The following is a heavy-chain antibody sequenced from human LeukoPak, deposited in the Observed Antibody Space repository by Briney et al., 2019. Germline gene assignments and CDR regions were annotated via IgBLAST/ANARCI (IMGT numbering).Heavy chain of an antibody. CDR3: ARRGYGDYGDY. CDR1: GGSISSSSYY. D-gene: IGHD4-17*01. Sequence: PSETLSLTCTVSGGSISSSSYYWGWVRQPPGTGQEWVGSIYYSGSTYYNPSLKSRVTISVDTSKNQFSLKLSSVTAADTAVYYCARRGYGDYGDYWGQGTLVTVSS. J-gene: IGHJ4*02. CDR2: IYYSGST. V-gene: IGHV4-39*01.